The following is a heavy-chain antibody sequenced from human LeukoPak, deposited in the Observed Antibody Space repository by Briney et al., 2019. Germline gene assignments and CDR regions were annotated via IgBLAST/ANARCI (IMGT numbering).Heavy chain of an antibody. V-gene: IGHV4-59*08. Sequence: SETLSLTCTVSGGSISSYYWSWIRQPPGKGLEWIGYIYYSGDTNYNPSPRGRVTISVAASKNQFSLNLSSVTAADTAAYYCASHVGRRYFEYWGQGTLVTVSS. D-gene: IGHD2-15*01. CDR2: IYYSGDT. J-gene: IGHJ4*02. CDR3: ASHVGRRYFEY. CDR1: GGSISSYY.